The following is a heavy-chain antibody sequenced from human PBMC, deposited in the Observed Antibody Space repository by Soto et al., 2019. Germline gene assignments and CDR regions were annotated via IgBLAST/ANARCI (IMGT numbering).Heavy chain of an antibody. J-gene: IGHJ6*02. CDR2: INPQTGGT. D-gene: IGHD2-2*01. Sequence: QVQLVQSGAEVKTPGASVRVSCKASGYTFTGYYIHWVREAPGQGLEWMGWINPQTGGTSYAQKFKGRVTLSRYTSINTAELELSRLTFDDAAVYFCARERYQVISDGMDVWGQGTTVTVSS. CDR3: ARERYQVISDGMDV. V-gene: IGHV1-2*02. CDR1: GYTFTGYY.